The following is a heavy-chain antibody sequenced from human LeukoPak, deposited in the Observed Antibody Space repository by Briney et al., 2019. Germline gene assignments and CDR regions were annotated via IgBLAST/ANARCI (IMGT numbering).Heavy chain of an antibody. V-gene: IGHV1-24*01. CDR2: FDPEDGET. CDR1: GYTLTELS. D-gene: IGHD6-19*01. J-gene: IGHJ4*02. Sequence: ASVKVSCKVSGYTLTELSMHWARRAPGKGLEWMGGFDPEDGETIYAQKFQGRVTMTEDTSTDTAYMELSSLRSEDTAVYYCATGKGYSSGWDFDYWGQGTLVTVSS. CDR3: ATGKGYSSGWDFDY.